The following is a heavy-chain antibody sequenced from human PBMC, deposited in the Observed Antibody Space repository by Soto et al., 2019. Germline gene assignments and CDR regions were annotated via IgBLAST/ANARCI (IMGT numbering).Heavy chain of an antibody. CDR2: IIPIFGTA. CDR1: GGTFSIYA. V-gene: IGHV1-69*13. D-gene: IGHD6-19*01. CDR3: ARGWVLVAVDINNWFDP. J-gene: IGHJ5*02. Sequence: GASVKVSCKASGGTFSIYAISWVRQAPGQGLEWMGGIIPIFGTANYAQKFQGRVTITADESTSTAYMELSSLRSEDTAVYYCARGWVLVAVDINNWFDPWGQGTLVTVSS.